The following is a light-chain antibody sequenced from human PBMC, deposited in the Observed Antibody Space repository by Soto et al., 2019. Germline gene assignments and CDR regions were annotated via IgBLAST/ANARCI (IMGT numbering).Light chain of an antibody. CDR1: QSISSD. J-gene: IGKJ4*02. CDR3: QQSYSTPLT. CDR2: AAS. Sequence: DIQMTQSPSSLSASVGDRVTITGRASQSISSDLNWYQQKPGKAHKLLIYAASSFQSGVRSRFSVSGPGTDFNLTFRSLQPEDFATYYSQQSYSTPLTLGGGTKVDIK. V-gene: IGKV1-39*01.